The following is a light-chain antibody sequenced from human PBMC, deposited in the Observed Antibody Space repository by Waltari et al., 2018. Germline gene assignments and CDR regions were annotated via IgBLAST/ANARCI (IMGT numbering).Light chain of an antibody. Sequence: QSALTQPASVSGSPGQSITISCTGHSSDIGGYNYVSWYQQHPGKAPKLMIYEVNNRPSGISNRFSGSKSVNTASLTISGLQAEDEADYYCSSYTSSSTLLFGGGTKLTVL. CDR2: EVN. V-gene: IGLV2-14*01. CDR3: SSYTSSSTLL. CDR1: SSDIGGYNY. J-gene: IGLJ2*01.